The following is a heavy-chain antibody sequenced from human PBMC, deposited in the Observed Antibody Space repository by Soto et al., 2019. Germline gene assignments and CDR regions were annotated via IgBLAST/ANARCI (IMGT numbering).Heavy chain of an antibody. CDR3: ARGPPGAQLERRPGENWFDP. V-gene: IGHV3-53*04. CDR1: GFIVSNNY. CDR2: IFHTGNT. Sequence: PGGSLRLSCAASGFIVSNNYMTWVRQAPGKGLEWVSLIFHTGNTYYADSVKGRFTISRHDSKNTLYLQMNSLRTEDTAVYYCARGPPGAQLERRPGENWFDPWGQGT. D-gene: IGHD1-1*01. J-gene: IGHJ5*02.